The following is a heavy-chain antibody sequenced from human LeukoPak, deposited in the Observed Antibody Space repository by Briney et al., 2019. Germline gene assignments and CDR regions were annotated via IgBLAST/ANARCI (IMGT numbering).Heavy chain of an antibody. Sequence: PGGPLRLSFAASGFTFSSYAMSWVRQAPGKGLEWVSAISGSGGRTYYADSVKGRFTISRDNSKNTLYLQMNSLRAEDTAVYYCAKVRGSYDDYWGQGTLVTVSS. CDR3: AKVRGSYDDY. J-gene: IGHJ4*02. CDR2: ISGSGGRT. V-gene: IGHV3-23*01. CDR1: GFTFSSYA. D-gene: IGHD1-26*01.